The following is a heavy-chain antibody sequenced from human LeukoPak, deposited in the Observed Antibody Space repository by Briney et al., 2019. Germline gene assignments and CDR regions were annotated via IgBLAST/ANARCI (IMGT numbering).Heavy chain of an antibody. V-gene: IGHV3-7*03. J-gene: IGHJ6*03. Sequence: GGSLRLSCAASGFTFSSYWMSWVRQAPGKGLEWVANIRQDGSEKYYVDSVKGRFTISRDNAKNSLYLQMNSLRAEDTALYYCARWLVSVTTEGNYYYYMDVWGKGTTVTVSS. CDR3: ARWLVSVTTEGNYYYYMDV. D-gene: IGHD4-17*01. CDR1: GFTFSSYW. CDR2: IRQDGSEK.